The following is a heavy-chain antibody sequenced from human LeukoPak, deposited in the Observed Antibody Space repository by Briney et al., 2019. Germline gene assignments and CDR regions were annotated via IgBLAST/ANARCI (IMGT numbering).Heavy chain of an antibody. CDR2: IYTSGST. V-gene: IGHV4-61*02. CDR3: ARLKKGFTFDY. CDR1: GGSISSGSYY. J-gene: IGHJ4*02. Sequence: SETLSLTCTVSGGSISSGSYYWSWIRQPAGKGLEWIGRIYTSGSTNYNPSLKSRVTISVDTSKNQFSLKLSSVTAADTAVYYCARLKKGFTFDYWGQGTLVTASS.